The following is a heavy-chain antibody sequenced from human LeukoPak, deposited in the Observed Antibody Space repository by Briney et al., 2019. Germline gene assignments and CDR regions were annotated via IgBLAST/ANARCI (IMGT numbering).Heavy chain of an antibody. J-gene: IGHJ4*02. Sequence: SETLSLTCTVSGGSISSSSYYWGWIRQPPGKGLEWMGSIYYRGSTYYNPSLKSRVTISVDTSKNQFSLKLSSVTAADTAVYYCARASYSYDINGWVPFDYWGQGTLVTVSS. CDR1: GGSISSSSYY. V-gene: IGHV4-39*07. CDR2: IYYRGST. CDR3: ARASYSYDINGWVPFDY. D-gene: IGHD3-22*01.